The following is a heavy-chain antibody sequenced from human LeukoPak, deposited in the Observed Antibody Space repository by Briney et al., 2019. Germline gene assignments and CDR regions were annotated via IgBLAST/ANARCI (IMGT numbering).Heavy chain of an antibody. CDR2: ISSSSSYI. D-gene: IGHD3-10*01. V-gene: IGHV3-21*04. J-gene: IGHJ4*02. Sequence: GGSLRLSCAASGFTFSSYRMNWVRQAPGKGLEWVSSISSSSSYIYNADLVKGRFTISRDNSKNTLYLQMNSLRAEDTAVYYCAKHPSGSYYLDYWGQGTLVTVSS. CDR3: AKHPSGSYYLDY. CDR1: GFTFSSYR.